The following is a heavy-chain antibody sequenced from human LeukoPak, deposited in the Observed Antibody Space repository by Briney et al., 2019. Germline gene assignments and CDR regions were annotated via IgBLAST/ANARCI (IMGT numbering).Heavy chain of an antibody. J-gene: IGHJ4*02. D-gene: IGHD3-3*01. CDR1: GFALSSNW. V-gene: IGHV3-74*01. CDR3: AKDHYWSIDY. CDR2: INSGGSGT. Sequence: GGSLRLTCAASGFALSSNWMHWVRQTPGKGLVWVSRINSGGSGTSYADSVEGRFTISRDNAKNTLYLQMNSLRAEDTGVYYCAKDHYWSIDYWGRGTLVTVSS.